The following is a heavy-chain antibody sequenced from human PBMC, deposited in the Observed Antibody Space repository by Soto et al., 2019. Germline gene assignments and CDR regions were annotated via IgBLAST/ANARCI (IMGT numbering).Heavy chain of an antibody. Sequence: PXGSLILSFSAAGFTFSSFALSWVRQAPGKGLEWVSAISGGGDGTDYADSVKGRFTISRDNSKNTLHLQMNSLRVEDTAVYYCAGPGYSSQDYWGQGALVTVSS. J-gene: IGHJ4*02. D-gene: IGHD5-18*01. CDR3: AGPGYSSQDY. CDR2: ISGGGDGT. V-gene: IGHV3-23*01. CDR1: GFTFSSFA.